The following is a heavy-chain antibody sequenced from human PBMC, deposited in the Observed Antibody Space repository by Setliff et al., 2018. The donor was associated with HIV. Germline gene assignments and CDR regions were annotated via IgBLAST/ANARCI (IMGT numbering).Heavy chain of an antibody. Sequence: SRVVSGFTFSSYAMHWVRQAPGKGLEWAAVVSFDGSNKYYANYVKGRFTISGDNSKYTLYLQMNSLREEDTAVYYCARVRSVGYSRAWYAPGAYWGRGTLVTVSS. J-gene: IGHJ4*02. D-gene: IGHD6-19*01. CDR2: VSFDGSNK. V-gene: IGHV3-30*04. CDR3: ARVRSVGYSRAWYAPGAY. CDR1: GFTFSSYA.